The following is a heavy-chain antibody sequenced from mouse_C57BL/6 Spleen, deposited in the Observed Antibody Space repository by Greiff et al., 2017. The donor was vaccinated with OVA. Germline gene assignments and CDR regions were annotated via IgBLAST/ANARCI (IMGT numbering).Heavy chain of an antibody. Sequence: QVQLQQSGPELVKPGASVKISCKASGYAFSSSWMNWVKQRPGKGLEWIGRIYPGDGDTNYNGKFKGQATLTADKSSSTAYMQLSSLTSEDSAVYFCARCAALDYFDYWGQGTTLTVSS. D-gene: IGHD6-1*01. CDR1: GYAFSSSW. CDR2: IYPGDGDT. CDR3: ARCAALDYFDY. J-gene: IGHJ2*01. V-gene: IGHV1-82*01.